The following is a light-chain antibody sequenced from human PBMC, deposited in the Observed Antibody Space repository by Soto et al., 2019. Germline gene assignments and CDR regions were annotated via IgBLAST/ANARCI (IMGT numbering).Light chain of an antibody. CDR2: GAS. V-gene: IGKV3-20*01. CDR1: QSVSSSY. CDR3: QQYGSSPWT. J-gene: IGKJ1*01. Sequence: EIVLTQSPGTLSLSPGERATLSCWASQSVSSSYLAWYQQKPGQAPRLLIYGASSRATGTPDRFSGSGSGTDFILTISRLEPEDFAVYFCQQYGSSPWTFGQGTKVEIK.